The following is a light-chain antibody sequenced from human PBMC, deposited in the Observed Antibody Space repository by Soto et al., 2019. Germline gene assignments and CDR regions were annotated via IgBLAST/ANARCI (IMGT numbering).Light chain of an antibody. CDR1: ESVSSSY. Sequence: EVGLSQSPGTLSLYPGERATLSFRASESVSSSYLAWYQQKPGQAPRLLIYGASSRATGIPDRFSGSGSGTDFTLTISRLEPEDFAVYYCQQYGSSPWTFGQGTKVDIK. CDR3: QQYGSSPWT. V-gene: IGKV3-20*01. J-gene: IGKJ1*01. CDR2: GAS.